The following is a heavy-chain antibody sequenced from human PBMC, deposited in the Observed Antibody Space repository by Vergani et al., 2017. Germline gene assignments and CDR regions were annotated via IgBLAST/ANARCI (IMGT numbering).Heavy chain of an antibody. Sequence: QVHLVQSGSEVKKPGASVKVSCKASGYTITDYYIHWVRHAPGQRLEWMGWINPNSGGTEYAQKFQSRVTMTWDTSTTTAYVDLSSLRSDDTAVYYCPRGRPYGGWFDPWGQGTLVTVSS. V-gene: IGHV1-2*02. CDR1: GYTITDYY. CDR2: INPNSGGT. CDR3: PRGRPYGGWFDP. J-gene: IGHJ5*02. D-gene: IGHD4-17*01.